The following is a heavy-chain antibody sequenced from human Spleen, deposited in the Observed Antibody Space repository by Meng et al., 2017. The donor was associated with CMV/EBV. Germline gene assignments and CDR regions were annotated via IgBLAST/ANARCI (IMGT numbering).Heavy chain of an antibody. CDR2: INPSGGST. D-gene: IGHD3-3*01. CDR1: GYTFTSYY. Sequence: ASVKVSCKASGYTFTSYYMHWVRQAPGQGLEWMGIINPSGGSTSYAQKFQGRVTMTRNTSISTAYMELSSLRSEDTAVYYCARGYSELDFWSGYYSYYYYGMDVWGQGTTVTVSS. J-gene: IGHJ6*02. CDR3: ARGYSELDFWSGYYSYYYYGMDV. V-gene: IGHV1-46*01.